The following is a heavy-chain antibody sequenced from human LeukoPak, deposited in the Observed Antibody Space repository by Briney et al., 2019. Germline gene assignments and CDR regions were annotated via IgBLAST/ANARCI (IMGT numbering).Heavy chain of an antibody. CDR3: ARAKRNGFDI. Sequence: GGSLRLSCEASGFTFSNYSMNWVRQAPGKGLEWVSYIRSSSTTIYYADSVKGRFTISRDNAKNSLYLQMNSLRAEDTAVYYCARAKRNGFDIWGQGTRVTVSS. J-gene: IGHJ3*02. V-gene: IGHV3-48*01. CDR1: GFTFSNYS. CDR2: IRSSSTTI.